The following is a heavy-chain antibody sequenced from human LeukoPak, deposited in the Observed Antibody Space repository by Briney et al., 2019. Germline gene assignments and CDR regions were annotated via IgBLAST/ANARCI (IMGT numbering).Heavy chain of an antibody. CDR1: GYSFYSYW. J-gene: IGHJ4*02. CDR2: IYPSDSDT. V-gene: IGHV5-51*01. Sequence: GESLKISCKASGYSFYSYWIAWVRQTPGKGLEWMEIIYPSDSDTTYSPSFQGPVTISADKSIRTAYLEWSSLKASDTAMYYCARHALGGSYHQNDYWGQGTLVTVSS. D-gene: IGHD3-16*01. CDR3: ARHALGGSYHQNDY.